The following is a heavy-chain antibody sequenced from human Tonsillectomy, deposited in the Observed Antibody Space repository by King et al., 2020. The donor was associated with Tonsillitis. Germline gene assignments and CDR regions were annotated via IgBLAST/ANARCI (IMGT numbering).Heavy chain of an antibody. J-gene: IGHJ5*02. CDR1: GGSFSGYY. V-gene: IGHV4-34*01. Sequence: VQLQQWGAGLLKPSETLSLTCAVYGGSFSGYYWSWIRQPPGKGLEWIGEINHSGSTNYNPSLKSRVTISVDTSKNQFSLKLSSVTAADTAVYCCARGRVFRYFDWDARRAPWFDPCGQGTLVTVAS. D-gene: IGHD3-9*01. CDR3: ARGRVFRYFDWDARRAPWFDP. CDR2: INHSGST.